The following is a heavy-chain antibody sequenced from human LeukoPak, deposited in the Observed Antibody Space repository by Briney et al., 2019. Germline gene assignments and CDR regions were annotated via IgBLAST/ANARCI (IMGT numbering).Heavy chain of an antibody. D-gene: IGHD3-22*01. V-gene: IGHV3-23*01. Sequence: GGSLRLXCAASGFTSSSYAMSWVRLAPGKGLESVSAISGSGGSTYYADSVKGRFTISRDNSRNTLVLQMNSLRAEDTAVYYCTTYYYDSSGYYYPYYFDYWGQGTLVTVSS. CDR3: TTYYYDSSGYYYPYYFDY. J-gene: IGHJ4*02. CDR2: ISGSGGST. CDR1: GFTSSSYA.